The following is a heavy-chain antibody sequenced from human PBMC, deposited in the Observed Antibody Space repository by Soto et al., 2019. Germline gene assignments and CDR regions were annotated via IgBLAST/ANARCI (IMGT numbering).Heavy chain of an antibody. J-gene: IGHJ6*02. CDR3: AREPTTVTNYYYYALDV. CDR2: ISYSGST. D-gene: IGHD4-17*01. Sequence: SETLSLTCTVSGGSVSSGSYYWSWIRQPPGKGLEWIGYISYSGSTNYNPSLKSRVTISLDTSKNQFSLKLSSVTAADTAVYYCAREPTTVTNYYYYALDVWGQGTTVTV. CDR1: GGSVSSGSYY. V-gene: IGHV4-61*01.